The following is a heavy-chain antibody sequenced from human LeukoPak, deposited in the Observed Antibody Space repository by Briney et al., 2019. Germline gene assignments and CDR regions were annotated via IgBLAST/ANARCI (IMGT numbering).Heavy chain of an antibody. CDR1: GYTFTSYY. J-gene: IGHJ4*02. D-gene: IGHD1-7*01. CDR2: MNPNSGNT. V-gene: IGHV1-8*01. Sequence: ASVKVSCKASGYTFTSYYINWVRRATRQGLEWMGWMNPNSGNTGYAKKFQGRVTMTRNTSISTAYMELSSLRSEDTAVYYCARGRYNWNYVYWGQGTLVTVSS. CDR3: ARGRYNWNYVY.